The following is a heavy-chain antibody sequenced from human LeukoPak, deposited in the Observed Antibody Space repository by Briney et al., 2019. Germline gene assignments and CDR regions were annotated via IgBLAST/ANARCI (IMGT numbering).Heavy chain of an antibody. Sequence: GGSLRLSCAASGFTFSSYMMSWVRQAPGKGLEWVGFIRSKAYGGTTEYAASVKGRFTISRDDSKSIAYLQMNSLKTEDTAVYYCTRATAPLYCSSTSCQTDYYYYYGMDVWGQGTTVTVSS. CDR1: GFTFSSYM. CDR2: IRSKAYGGTT. V-gene: IGHV3-49*04. J-gene: IGHJ6*02. CDR3: TRATAPLYCSSTSCQTDYYYYYGMDV. D-gene: IGHD2-2*01.